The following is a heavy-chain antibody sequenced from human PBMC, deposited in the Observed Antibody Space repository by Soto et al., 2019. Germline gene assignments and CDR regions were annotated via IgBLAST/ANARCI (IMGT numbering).Heavy chain of an antibody. CDR3: ARPAAAAGPFDY. V-gene: IGHV1-69*13. D-gene: IGHD6-13*01. J-gene: IGHJ4*02. CDR1: GGTFSSYA. CDR2: IIPIFGTA. Sequence: SVKVSCKASGGTFSSYAISWVRQAPGQGLEWMGGIIPIFGTANYAQKFQGRVTITADESTSTAYMELSSLRSEDTAVYYCARPAAAAGPFDYWGQGTLVTVSS.